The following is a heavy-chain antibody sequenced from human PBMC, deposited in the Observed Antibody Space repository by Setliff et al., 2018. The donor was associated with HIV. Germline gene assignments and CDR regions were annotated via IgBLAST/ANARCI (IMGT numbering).Heavy chain of an antibody. D-gene: IGHD3-22*01. J-gene: IGHJ5*02. Sequence: SETLSLTCTVSGGSISSSGPGYYWGWVRQPPGGGLEWIGSVYYSGSTYYNPSLRSRVTISVDKSKNQFSLKLSSVTAADTAVYYCARVEDSSGYYSSNWFDPWGQGTLVTVSS. CDR2: VYYSGST. CDR3: ARVEDSSGYYSSNWFDP. V-gene: IGHV4-39*07. CDR1: GGSISSSGPGYY.